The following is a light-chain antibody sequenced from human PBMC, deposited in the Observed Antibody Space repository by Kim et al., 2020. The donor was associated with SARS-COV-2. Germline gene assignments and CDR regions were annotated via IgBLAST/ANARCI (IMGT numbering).Light chain of an antibody. Sequence: ATINCKSSQSVLYRSNNKNDLAWYQQKPGQPPKLLVYWASTRESGVPDRVSGSGSGTDFTLTISSLQAEDVAVYYCQQYYRTPPTFGGGTKVDIK. CDR1: QSVLYRSNNKND. CDR2: WAS. J-gene: IGKJ4*01. CDR3: QQYYRTPPT. V-gene: IGKV4-1*01.